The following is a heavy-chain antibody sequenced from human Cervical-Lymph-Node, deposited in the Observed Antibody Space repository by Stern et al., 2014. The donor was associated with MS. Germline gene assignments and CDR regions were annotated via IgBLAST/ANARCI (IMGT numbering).Heavy chain of an antibody. CDR2: IYVRGHT. J-gene: IGHJ4*02. CDR3: ARQAGYYDNSAYYNY. D-gene: IGHD3-22*01. V-gene: IGHV4-61*02. Sequence: VQLQESGPGLVKPSQTLSLTCTVSGVSITSSSFYWTWIRQPAGKGLEWIGRIYVRGHTDYNPSLKGLVTMSLAASKNQFSLELTSVTADDTAVYYCARQAGYYDNSAYYNYWGQGTLVTVSS. CDR1: GVSITSSSFY.